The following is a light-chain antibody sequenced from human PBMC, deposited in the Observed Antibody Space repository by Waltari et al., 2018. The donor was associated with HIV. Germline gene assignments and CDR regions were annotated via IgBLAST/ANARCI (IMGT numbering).Light chain of an antibody. CDR3: HSRDSGNSHL. Sequence: SSELTQDPAVSVALGQTVRVTCQGDSLRNYYASWYQQKPGQAPILVIYGKNNRPSGIPDRFSGSTSGMTASLIITGAQAEDEADYYCHSRDSGNSHLFGGGTKLTVL. CDR1: SLRNYY. CDR2: GKN. V-gene: IGLV3-19*01. J-gene: IGLJ3*02.